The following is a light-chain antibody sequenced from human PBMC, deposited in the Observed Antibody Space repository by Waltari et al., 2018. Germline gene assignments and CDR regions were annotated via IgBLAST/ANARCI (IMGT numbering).Light chain of an antibody. V-gene: IGKV4-1*01. CDR2: WSS. Sequence: LYCSNNKNYLACYQQKPGQPPMLLSYWSSIRESWVADLFSGSGSGTDSTLNISILQADDVAFYYCQQNYSTPITFGQGTRLEIK. CDR1: LYCSNNKNY. J-gene: IGKJ5*01. CDR3: QQNYSTPIT.